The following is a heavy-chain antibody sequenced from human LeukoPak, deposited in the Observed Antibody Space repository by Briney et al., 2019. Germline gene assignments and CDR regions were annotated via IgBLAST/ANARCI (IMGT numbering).Heavy chain of an antibody. D-gene: IGHD1-26*01. CDR3: ARAILPHSPSGSYHSDFYYYYGMDV. J-gene: IGHJ6*02. Sequence: AASVNVSCKASGGTFSSYAISWVRQAPGQGLEWMGGIIPIFGTANYAQKFQGRVTITADESTSTAYMELSSLRSEDTAVYYCARAILPHSPSGSYHSDFYYYYGMDVWGQGTTVTVSS. CDR1: GGTFSSYA. CDR2: IIPIFGTA. V-gene: IGHV1-69*13.